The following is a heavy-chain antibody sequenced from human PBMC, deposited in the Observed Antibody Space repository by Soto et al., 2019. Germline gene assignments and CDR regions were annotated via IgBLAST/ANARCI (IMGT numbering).Heavy chain of an antibody. V-gene: IGHV4-59*01. CDR3: ARARRYCSSTSCPPHYMDV. D-gene: IGHD2-2*01. CDR2: IYYSGST. CDR1: GGSISGYY. J-gene: IGHJ6*03. Sequence: QVQLQESGPGLVKPSETLSLTCTVSGGSISGYYWSWIRQPPGKGLEWIGYIYYSGSTIYNPSLKSRVTMSVDTSKNQLSLKLSSVTAADAAVYYCARARRYCSSTSCPPHYMDVWGKGATVTVSS.